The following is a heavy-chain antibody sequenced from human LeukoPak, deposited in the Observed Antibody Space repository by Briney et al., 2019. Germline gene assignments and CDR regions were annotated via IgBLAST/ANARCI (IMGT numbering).Heavy chain of an antibody. J-gene: IGHJ6*02. D-gene: IGHD5-24*01. CDR2: MIPNSGNT. CDR1: GYTFNNYD. V-gene: IGHV1-8*01. Sequence: ASVKVSCKASGYTFNNYDINWVRQAPGQGLEWMGWMIPNSGNTGYAQKFQGRFTLTRETFISTAYMELSSLRSDDTAVYYCVRAMAPLDTFNYQYAMDVWGQGTMVTVSS. CDR3: VRAMAPLDTFNYQYAMDV.